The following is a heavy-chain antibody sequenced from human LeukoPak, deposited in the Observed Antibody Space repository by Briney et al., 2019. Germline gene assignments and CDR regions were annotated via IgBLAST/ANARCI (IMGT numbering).Heavy chain of an antibody. D-gene: IGHD2-21*01. CDR3: ARDDCGDTCYPGGY. Sequence: ASVKVSCKASGYIFTKYVVHWVRQAPGQRPEWMGWIKAGNGDTKYSQNFQDRLTITRDTTASTVYMELSSLTSEDTALYYCARDDCGDTCYPGGYWGQGTLVTVSS. J-gene: IGHJ4*02. V-gene: IGHV1-3*01. CDR1: GYIFTKYV. CDR2: IKAGNGDT.